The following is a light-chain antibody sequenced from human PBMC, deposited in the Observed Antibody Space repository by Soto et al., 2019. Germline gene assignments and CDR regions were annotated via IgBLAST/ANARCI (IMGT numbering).Light chain of an antibody. J-gene: IGKJ1*01. V-gene: IGKV3-15*01. CDR2: GAS. Sequence: EIVMTQSPATLSVSPGERATLSCRASQSVSSNLAWYQQKPGQAPRLLIYGASTRAPGIPARFSGSGSGTEFTLTISSLQSEDFAVYYCQQYNNWRRTFGQGTKGDIK. CDR1: QSVSSN. CDR3: QQYNNWRRT.